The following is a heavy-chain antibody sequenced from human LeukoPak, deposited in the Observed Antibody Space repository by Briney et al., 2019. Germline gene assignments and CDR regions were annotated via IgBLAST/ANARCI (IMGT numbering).Heavy chain of an antibody. D-gene: IGHD4-23*01. CDR2: INPNSGGT. J-gene: IGHJ4*02. Sequence: PAASVKVSCKASGYTFTGYYMHWVRQAPGQGLEWMGWINPNSGGTSYAQKFQGRVTMTRDTSISTAYMELSRLRSDDTAVYYCARDLTPTDYGGNSAFDYWGQGTLVTVSS. V-gene: IGHV1-2*02. CDR1: GYTFTGYY. CDR3: ARDLTPTDYGGNSAFDY.